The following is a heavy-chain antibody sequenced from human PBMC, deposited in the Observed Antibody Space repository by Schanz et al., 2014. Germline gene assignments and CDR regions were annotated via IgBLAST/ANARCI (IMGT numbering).Heavy chain of an antibody. V-gene: IGHV3-30*18. CDR2: ISNGGSDE. CDR3: AKNQYDDVDLSSFYFDF. Sequence: QERLVESGGGVVQPGRSLRLSCAASGFIFSNYGMHWVRQAPGGGLEWVAGISNGGSDEYYVDSVKGRITISRDNSKDILYLQIYSLRAEDTAIYYCAKNQYDDVDLSSFYFDFWGQGTLVTVSS. J-gene: IGHJ4*02. CDR1: GFIFSNYG. D-gene: IGHD3-10*02.